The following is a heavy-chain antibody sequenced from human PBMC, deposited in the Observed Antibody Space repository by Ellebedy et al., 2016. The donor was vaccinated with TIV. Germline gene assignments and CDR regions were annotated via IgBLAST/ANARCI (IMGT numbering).Heavy chain of an antibody. CDR1: GYSFTSYG. V-gene: IGHV1-18*01. Sequence: AASVKVSCKTSGYSFTSYGVSWVRLAPGQGLEWMGWISAYNGNTSYAQKVQGRVTMTTDTSTSTAYMELRSLRSDDTAVYYCARVFPPSYGSGPNYYYGMDVWGQGTTVTVSS. CDR3: ARVFPPSYGSGPNYYYGMDV. CDR2: ISAYNGNT. J-gene: IGHJ6*02. D-gene: IGHD3-10*01.